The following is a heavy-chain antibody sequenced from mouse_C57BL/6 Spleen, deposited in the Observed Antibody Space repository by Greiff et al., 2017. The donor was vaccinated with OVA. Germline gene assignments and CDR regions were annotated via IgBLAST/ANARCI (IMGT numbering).Heavy chain of an antibody. CDR1: GYTFTDYY. Sequence: VQLQQSGPELVKPGASVKISCKASGYTFTDYYMNWVKQSHGKSLEWIGDINPNNGGTSYNQKFKGKATLTVDKSSSTAYMELRSLTSEDSAVYYCARGYYGPVDYWGQGTTLTVSS. V-gene: IGHV1-26*01. D-gene: IGHD1-2*01. J-gene: IGHJ2*01. CDR3: ARGYYGPVDY. CDR2: INPNNGGT.